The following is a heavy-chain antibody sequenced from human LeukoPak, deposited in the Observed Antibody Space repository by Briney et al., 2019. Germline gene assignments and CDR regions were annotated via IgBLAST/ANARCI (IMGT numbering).Heavy chain of an antibody. D-gene: IGHD2/OR15-2a*01. CDR2: INPNSGGT. CDR1: GYTFTGYY. Sequence: ASVKVSCKASGYTFTGYYMHWVRQAPGQGLEWMGWINPNSGGTNYAQKFQGRVTMTRDTSISTAYMDMSSLRSDDTAVYYCARDRDYCFQHWGQGTLVTVSS. CDR3: ARDRDYCFQH. J-gene: IGHJ1*01. V-gene: IGHV1-2*02.